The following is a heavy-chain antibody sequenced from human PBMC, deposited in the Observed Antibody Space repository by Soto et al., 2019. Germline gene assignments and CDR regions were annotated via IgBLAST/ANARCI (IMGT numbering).Heavy chain of an antibody. D-gene: IGHD3-10*01. J-gene: IGHJ6*02. Sequence: PGGSLRLSCAASGFTFSSYWMSWVRQAPGRGLEWVANIKQDGSEKYYVDSVKGRFTISRDNAKNSLYLQMNSLRAEDTAVYYCARDDSYYGSGSYYNYYYYYGMDVWGQGTTVTVSS. V-gene: IGHV3-7*05. CDR2: IKQDGSEK. CDR3: ARDDSYYGSGSYYNYYYYYGMDV. CDR1: GFTFSSYW.